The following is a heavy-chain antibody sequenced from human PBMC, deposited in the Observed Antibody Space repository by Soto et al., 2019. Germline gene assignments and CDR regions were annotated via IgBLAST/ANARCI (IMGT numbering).Heavy chain of an antibody. D-gene: IGHD2-21*01. J-gene: IGHJ3*02. CDR1: GYSFTSYW. CDR2: IYPGDSDT. CDR3: AVGIAGAIVVFDI. V-gene: IGHV5-51*01. Sequence: PGESLKISSKGSGYSFTSYWIGWVSQMPGKGMEWMGIIYPGDSDTRYSPSFQGQVTISADKYISTAYLQWSSLKASDTSMYYLAVGIAGAIVVFDIWGRGTMVAVS.